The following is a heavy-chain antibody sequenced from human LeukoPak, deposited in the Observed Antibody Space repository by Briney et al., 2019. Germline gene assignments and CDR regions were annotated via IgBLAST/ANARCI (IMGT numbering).Heavy chain of an antibody. D-gene: IGHD1-1*01. CDR3: ARDLELERNRWNYFES. Sequence: SETLSLTCTVSGGSFSTYSWSWIRQPPGKGLDWIGSMPYSGDSKYNPSLRSPVSLSIDTSKQQFSLRLSSVTAADTAVYYCARDLELERNRWNYFESWGQGALVTVSS. CDR1: GGSFSTYS. CDR2: MPYSGDS. V-gene: IGHV4-59*01. J-gene: IGHJ4*02.